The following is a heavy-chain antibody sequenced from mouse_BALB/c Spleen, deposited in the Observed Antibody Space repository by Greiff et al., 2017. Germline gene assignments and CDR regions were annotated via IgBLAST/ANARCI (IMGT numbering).Heavy chain of an antibody. CDR2: INPSNGRT. CDR3: ARGGSSLFAY. D-gene: IGHD1-1*01. CDR1: GYTFTSYW. V-gene: IGHV1S81*02. J-gene: IGHJ3*01. Sequence: QVQLQQPGAELVKPGASVKLSCKASGYTFTSYWMHWVKQRPGQGLEWIGEINPSNGRTNYNEKFKSKATLTVDKSSSTAYMQLSSLTSEDSAVYYCARGGSSLFAYWGQGTLVTVSA.